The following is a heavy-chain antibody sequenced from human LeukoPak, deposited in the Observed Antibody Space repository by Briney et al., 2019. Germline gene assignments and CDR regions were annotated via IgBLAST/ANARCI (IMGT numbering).Heavy chain of an antibody. J-gene: IGHJ4*02. CDR2: INAGNGHT. Sequence: ASVKVSCKASGYTFSGYAIHWVRQAPGQRFEWMGWINAGNGHTKYSQNFQGRATITRDSSANIVYMDVSSLTSEDTAVYYCVRGIWSATRVDYYLDNWGRGTLVTVSS. V-gene: IGHV1-3*01. CDR1: GYTFSGYA. CDR3: VRGIWSATRVDYYLDN. D-gene: IGHD5-24*01.